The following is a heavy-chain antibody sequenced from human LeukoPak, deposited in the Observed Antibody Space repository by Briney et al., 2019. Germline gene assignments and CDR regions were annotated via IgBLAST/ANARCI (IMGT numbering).Heavy chain of an antibody. CDR2: INPNSGGT. Sequence: ASVKVSCKTSGYTFTGYYIHWVRQAPGQGLEWMGWINPNSGGTNYAQKFQGRVTMTRDTSISTAYMGLSRLRSDDTAVYYCARGDDYRDYTGYYWGQGTLVTVSS. V-gene: IGHV1-2*02. CDR3: ARGDDYRDYTGYY. D-gene: IGHD4-17*01. J-gene: IGHJ4*02. CDR1: GYTFTGYY.